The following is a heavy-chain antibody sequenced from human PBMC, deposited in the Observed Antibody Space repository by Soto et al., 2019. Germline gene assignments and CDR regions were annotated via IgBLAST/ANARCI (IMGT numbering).Heavy chain of an antibody. V-gene: IGHV1-2*02. Sequence: GASVKVSCKASGYIFSGYYIHWLRQAPGQGLEWMGWINPKTGGTKYTQKFQGRVTMTRDTSSSTAYMELSSPTSDDTAVYYCARDEIQLWFEGPLFDYWGQGTLVTVSS. CDR1: GYIFSGYY. D-gene: IGHD5-18*01. CDR2: INPKTGGT. J-gene: IGHJ4*02. CDR3: ARDEIQLWFEGPLFDY.